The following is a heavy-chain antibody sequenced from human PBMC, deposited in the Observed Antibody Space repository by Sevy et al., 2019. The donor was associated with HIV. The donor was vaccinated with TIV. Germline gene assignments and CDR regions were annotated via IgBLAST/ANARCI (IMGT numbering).Heavy chain of an antibody. J-gene: IGHJ6*02. D-gene: IGHD3-3*01. V-gene: IGHV3-21*01. CDR1: GFTFSSYS. Sequence: GGSLRLSCAASGFTFSSYSMNWVRQAPGKGLEWVSSISSSSSYIYYADSVKGRFTISRDNGKNSLYLEMNSLRAEDKVGDLCGSGGEGGYYGFWRSNPYYYGMDVWGQGTTVTVSS. CDR2: ISSSSSYI. CDR3: GSGGEGGYYGFWRSNPYYYGMDV.